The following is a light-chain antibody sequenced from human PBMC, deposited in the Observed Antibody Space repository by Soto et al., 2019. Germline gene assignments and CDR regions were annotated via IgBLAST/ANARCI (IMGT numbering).Light chain of an antibody. J-gene: IGKJ1*01. V-gene: IGKV3-15*01. CDR1: QSISSN. CDR3: QQHNNWPWT. CDR2: GAS. Sequence: EIVMTQSPATLSVSPGERATLSCRASQSISSNLAWYQQKAGQTPRLLIYGASTRATGIPARFSGSGSRTEFTLTINSLQSEDFAVYYCQQHNNWPWTFGQGTRVEIK.